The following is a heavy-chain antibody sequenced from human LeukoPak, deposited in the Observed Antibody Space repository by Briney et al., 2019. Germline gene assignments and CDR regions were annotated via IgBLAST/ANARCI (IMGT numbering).Heavy chain of an antibody. Sequence: GGSLRLSCAASGFPFSSYAMHWVRQAPGKGLEWVALISYDGSNKYYADSVKGRFTISRDDSKNTLYLQMNSLRAEDTAVYYCARNMGYDILTGCDYWGQGTLVTVSS. CDR3: ARNMGYDILTGCDY. J-gene: IGHJ4*02. CDR2: ISYDGSNK. V-gene: IGHV3-30*04. CDR1: GFPFSSYA. D-gene: IGHD3-9*01.